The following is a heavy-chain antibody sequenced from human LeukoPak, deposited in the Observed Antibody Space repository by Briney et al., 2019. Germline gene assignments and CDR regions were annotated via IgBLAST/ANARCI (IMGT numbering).Heavy chain of an antibody. V-gene: IGHV4-59*08. D-gene: IGHD2-2*01. CDR1: GGFNSRYY. CDR2: IYYSGST. J-gene: IGHJ4*02. Sequence: SETLSLICTVSGGFNSRYYWSWIRPPTGEALEGSGYIYYSGSTNYNPSLKSRVTISVDTSKTQFSLKLSSVTAADTAVYYCARGDLVPAAGLFDYWGQGTLVTVSS. CDR3: ARGDLVPAAGLFDY.